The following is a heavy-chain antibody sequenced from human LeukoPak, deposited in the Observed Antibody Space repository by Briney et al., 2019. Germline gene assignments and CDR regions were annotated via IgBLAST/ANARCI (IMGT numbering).Heavy chain of an antibody. J-gene: IGHJ4*02. D-gene: IGHD4-17*01. Sequence: PPETLSLTGAVSGYSINSGYWWGWIRQPPGKWLEWIGSIFHSGSTNYNPSLKSRVTISVDTSKSHFSLKLSSVTAADTAVYYCVRHFTVTTDYFDYWGQGALVTVSS. V-gene: IGHV4-38-2*01. CDR3: VRHFTVTTDYFDY. CDR2: IFHSGST. CDR1: GYSINSGYW.